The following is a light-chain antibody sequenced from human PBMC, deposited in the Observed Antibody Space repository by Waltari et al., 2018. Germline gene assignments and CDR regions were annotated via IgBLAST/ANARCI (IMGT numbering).Light chain of an antibody. CDR3: QQYGSSSH. Sequence: DIQLTQSTSTPSASVGDRVTITCRASQNINKWLAWYQQKPGQAPKLLIYKSSNLQTGVPSRFSGSGSETEFTLTINSLQPDDFATYYCQQYGSSSHFGQGTRLEIK. V-gene: IGKV1-5*03. CDR1: QNINKW. J-gene: IGKJ5*01. CDR2: KSS.